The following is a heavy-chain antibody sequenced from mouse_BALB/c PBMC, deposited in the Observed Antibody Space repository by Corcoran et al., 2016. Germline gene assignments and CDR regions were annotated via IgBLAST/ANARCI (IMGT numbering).Heavy chain of an antibody. D-gene: IGHD1-1*01. Sequence: QIQLVQSGPELKKPGETVKISCKASGYTFTNYGMNWVKQAPGKSLKWMGWINTYTGEPTYADDFKGRFAFSLETSASTAYLQINNLKNEDTATYFCASYYGSSWYFDVWGAGTTVTVSS. J-gene: IGHJ1*01. V-gene: IGHV9-3-1*01. CDR3: ASYYGSSWYFDV. CDR2: INTYTGEP. CDR1: GYTFTNYG.